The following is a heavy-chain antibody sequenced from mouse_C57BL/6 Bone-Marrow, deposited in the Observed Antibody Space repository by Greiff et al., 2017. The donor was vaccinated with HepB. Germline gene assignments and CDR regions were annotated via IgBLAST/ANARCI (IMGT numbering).Heavy chain of an antibody. Sequence: QVHVKQPGAELVRPGSSVKLSCKASGYTFTSYWMHWVKQRPIQGLEWIGNIDPSDSETHYNQKFKDKATLTVDKSSSTAYMQLSSLTSEDSAVYYYARRGWRSYFDCWGRGTTLTVSS. V-gene: IGHV1-52*01. D-gene: IGHD1-1*02. CDR2: IDPSDSET. CDR3: ARRGWRSYFDC. CDR1: GYTFTSYW. J-gene: IGHJ2*01.